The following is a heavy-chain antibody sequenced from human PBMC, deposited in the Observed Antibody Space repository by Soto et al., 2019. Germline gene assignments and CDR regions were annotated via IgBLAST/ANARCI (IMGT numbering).Heavy chain of an antibody. CDR2: IYYSGST. D-gene: IGHD3-3*01. Sequence: TSETLSLTCTVSGGYISTYYWSWIRQPPGKGLEWIGYIYYSGSTNYNPSLKSRVTISVDTSKNQFSLKLSSVTAADTAVYYCARGGWRHIDYWGQGTLVTVSS. CDR1: GGYISTYY. CDR3: ARGGWRHIDY. J-gene: IGHJ4*02. V-gene: IGHV4-59*08.